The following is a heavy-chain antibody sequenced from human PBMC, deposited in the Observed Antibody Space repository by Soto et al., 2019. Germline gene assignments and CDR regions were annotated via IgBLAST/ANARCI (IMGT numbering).Heavy chain of an antibody. J-gene: IGHJ4*02. V-gene: IGHV3-23*01. Sequence: EVQLLESGGGLVQPGGSLRLSCAASGFTFSSYALNWVRQAPGKGPEWVSAISGNGGDKNYTDSVKGRFTISRDNSKTSLYLQMNRLRAEDTAVYYCAKGFDYWGQGTLVTVSS. CDR2: ISGNGGDK. CDR3: AKGFDY. CDR1: GFTFSSYA.